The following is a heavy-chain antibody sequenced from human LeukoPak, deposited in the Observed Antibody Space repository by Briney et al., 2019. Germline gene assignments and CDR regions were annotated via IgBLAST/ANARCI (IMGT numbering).Heavy chain of an antibody. CDR3: AKGPLGSCIRDSCFLIDY. J-gene: IGHJ4*02. V-gene: IGHV3-23*01. Sequence: AGGSLRLSCAASGFTFTRYTMRRVRAAPREGLECVAGITASGGSTYYTDSVKGRFTISRDNSKNTLYLLMYSLRADDTAIYHCAKGPLGSCIRDSCFLIDYWGQGALVTVSS. CDR2: ITASGGST. D-gene: IGHD2-15*01. CDR1: GFTFTRYT.